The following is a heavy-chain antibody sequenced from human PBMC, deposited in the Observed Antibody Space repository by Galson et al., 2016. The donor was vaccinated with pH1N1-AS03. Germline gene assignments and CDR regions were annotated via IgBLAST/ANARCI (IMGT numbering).Heavy chain of an antibody. V-gene: IGHV1-2*02. J-gene: IGHJ4*02. CDR1: GYTFAYYY. CDR3: AGGGGCALDS. D-gene: IGHD3-10*01. CDR2: INPSSGGT. Sequence: SVKVSCKASGYTFAYYYVHWVRQAPGQGLEWMGWINPSSGGTKFAQKFQGTVSMTTDTSTRTAYMELSRLRSDDTAVYYCAGGGGCALDSWGQGTLVTVSS.